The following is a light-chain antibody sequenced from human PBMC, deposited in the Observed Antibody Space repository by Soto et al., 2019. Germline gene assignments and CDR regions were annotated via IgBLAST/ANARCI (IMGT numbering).Light chain of an antibody. J-gene: IGKJ5*01. CDR1: QSVSSN. Sequence: EIVMTQSPATLSESPGERATLSCRASQSVSSNLAWYQQKPGQAPRLLIYGASTRATGIPARFSGSGSGTEFTLTISSLQSEDFAVYYCQQYNNWRPTFGQGTRLEIK. CDR2: GAS. CDR3: QQYNNWRPT. V-gene: IGKV3-15*01.